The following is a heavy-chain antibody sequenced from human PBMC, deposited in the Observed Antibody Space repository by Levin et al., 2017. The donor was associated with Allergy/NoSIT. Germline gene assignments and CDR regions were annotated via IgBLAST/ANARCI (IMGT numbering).Heavy chain of an antibody. D-gene: IGHD5-24*01. CDR1: GGSMSSHF. V-gene: IGHV4-59*11. Sequence: NPSETLSLTCTVSGGSMSSHFWSWIRQPPGKSLEWIGCIDYSGTTYYSPSLDTRVTISIDTSKNQFSLRVNFVTAADTAIYYCARERRDSINYVDYWGLGTLVTVSS. CDR2: IDYSGTT. J-gene: IGHJ4*02. CDR3: ARERRDSINYVDY.